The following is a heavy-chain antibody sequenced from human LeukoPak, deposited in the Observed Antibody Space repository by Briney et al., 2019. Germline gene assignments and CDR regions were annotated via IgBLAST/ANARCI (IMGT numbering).Heavy chain of an antibody. Sequence: GASVKVSCKTSGYSLSGKFLHWLRQAPGHGLQYMGGIEPKSGVTVYAPNFRGRVTVTSDTSVSTGYLELRGLGYDDTAVYYCATENYYDGSGFSKAFDYWGQGTLVTVSS. CDR2: IEPKSGVT. D-gene: IGHD3-22*01. CDR3: ATENYYDGSGFSKAFDY. CDR1: GYSLSGKF. V-gene: IGHV1-2*02. J-gene: IGHJ4*02.